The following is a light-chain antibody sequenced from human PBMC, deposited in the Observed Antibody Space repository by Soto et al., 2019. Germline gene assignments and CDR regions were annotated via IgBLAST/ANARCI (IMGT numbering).Light chain of an antibody. J-gene: IGKJ3*01. V-gene: IGKV1-12*01. Sequence: GGRVTITCRATQGISSWLAWYQQKPGKAPKLLIYAASSLQSGVPSRFSGSGSGTDFTLTINNLQPEDFATYYCQQANSFPRTFGPGTKVDIK. CDR2: AAS. CDR1: QGISSW. CDR3: QQANSFPRT.